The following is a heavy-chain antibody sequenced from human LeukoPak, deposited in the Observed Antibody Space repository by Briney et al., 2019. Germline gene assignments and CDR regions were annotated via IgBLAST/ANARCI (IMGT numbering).Heavy chain of an antibody. D-gene: IGHD4-17*01. CDR2: ISYDGTNK. Sequence: GGSLRLSCAASGITFRSFGMHWVRQAPGKGLEWVSRISYDGTNKYYADSVKGRFTISRDNSKNTLYLQMNSLGADDTAVYYCAKGVSVYGDYEDWIDYWGQGTLVTVSS. V-gene: IGHV3-30*18. CDR1: GITFRSFG. J-gene: IGHJ4*02. CDR3: AKGVSVYGDYEDWIDY.